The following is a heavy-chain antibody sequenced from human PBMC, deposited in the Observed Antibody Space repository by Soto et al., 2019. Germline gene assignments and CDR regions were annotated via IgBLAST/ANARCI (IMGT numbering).Heavy chain of an antibody. Sequence: QVQLQQWGAGLLKPSETLSLTCAVYGGSFSGYYWSWIRQPPGKGLEWIGEINHSGSTNYNPSLKSRVTISVDTSKNQFSPKLSSVTAADTAVYYCARGLDYGDYSYYYYYMDVWGKGTTVTVSS. J-gene: IGHJ6*03. CDR3: ARGLDYGDYSYYYYYMDV. CDR2: INHSGST. V-gene: IGHV4-34*01. CDR1: GGSFSGYY. D-gene: IGHD4-17*01.